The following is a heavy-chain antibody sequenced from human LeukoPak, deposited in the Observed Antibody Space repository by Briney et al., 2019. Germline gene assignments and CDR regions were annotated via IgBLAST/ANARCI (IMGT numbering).Heavy chain of an antibody. J-gene: IGHJ4*02. Sequence: GESLKISCKASGYSFTNYWIGWVRQMPGKGLEWMGIIYPGNSDTTYSPSFQGLVTISADKSISTAYLQWSSLKASDTATYYCARHPPNYGGNSDQFDSWGQGTLVTVSS. CDR2: IYPGNSDT. V-gene: IGHV5-51*01. CDR3: ARHPPNYGGNSDQFDS. D-gene: IGHD4-23*01. CDR1: GYSFTNYW.